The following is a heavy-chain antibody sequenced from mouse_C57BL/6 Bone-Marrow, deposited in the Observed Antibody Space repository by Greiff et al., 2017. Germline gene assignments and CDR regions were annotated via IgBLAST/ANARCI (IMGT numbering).Heavy chain of an antibody. V-gene: IGHV3-6*01. CDR3: ARGIYYGSSYYAMDY. D-gene: IGHD1-1*01. CDR1: GYSITSGYY. Sequence: EVQRVESGPGLVKPSQSLSLTCSVTGYSITSGYYWNWIRQFPGNKLEWMGYISYDGSNNYNPSLKNRISITRDTSKNQFFLKLNSVTTEDTATYYCARGIYYGSSYYAMDYWGQGTSVTVSS. J-gene: IGHJ4*01. CDR2: ISYDGSN.